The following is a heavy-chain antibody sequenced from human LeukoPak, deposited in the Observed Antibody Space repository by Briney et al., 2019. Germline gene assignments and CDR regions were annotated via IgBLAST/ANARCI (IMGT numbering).Heavy chain of an antibody. CDR1: GFTFSAFA. V-gene: IGHV3-23*01. Sequence: PGGSLRLSCAASGFTFSAFAMTWVRQAPGKGLEWVSTITDDGYNTYSAGSVKGRITFSRDNSKNTLSLQLRSRSAEDTAVYYCAKYLSYTSGASDHWGQGTLVTVSS. D-gene: IGHD6-19*01. CDR2: ITDDGYNT. CDR3: AKYLSYTSGASDH. J-gene: IGHJ4*02.